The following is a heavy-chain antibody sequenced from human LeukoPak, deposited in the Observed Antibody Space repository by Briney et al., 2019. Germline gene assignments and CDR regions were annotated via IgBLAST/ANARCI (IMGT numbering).Heavy chain of an antibody. CDR3: VRSRDDYSYRDGFDI. J-gene: IGHJ3*02. CDR2: IDPGDSDT. V-gene: IGHV5-51*01. CDR1: GYRSTSYW. Sequence: GESLKISCKVSGYRSTSYWIGWVRQMPGKGLEWMGIIDPGDSDTRYSPSFRGQVTISADRSISTTYLQWNSLKASDTAMYYCVRSRDDYSYRDGFDIWGQGTVVTVSS. D-gene: IGHD5-24*01.